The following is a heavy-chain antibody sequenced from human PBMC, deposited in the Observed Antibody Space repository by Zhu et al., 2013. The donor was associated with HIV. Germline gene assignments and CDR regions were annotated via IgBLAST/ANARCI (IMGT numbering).Heavy chain of an antibody. J-gene: IGHJ3*02. Sequence: QVQLQESGPGLVEPSGTLSLTCAVSGGSISGNNWWTWVRQPPGKGLEWIGEIRQSGTTNYNASLKSRVTISVDKSKNQFSLELSSVTAADTAVYYCARDFGVSRSHGSAFDIWGQGTMVTVSS. V-gene: IGHV4-4*02. CDR2: IRQSGTT. CDR3: ARDFGVSRSHGSAFDI. D-gene: IGHD2-8*01. CDR1: GGSISGNNW.